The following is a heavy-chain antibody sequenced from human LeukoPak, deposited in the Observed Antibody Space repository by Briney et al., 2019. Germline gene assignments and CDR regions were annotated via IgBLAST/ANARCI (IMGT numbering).Heavy chain of an antibody. CDR1: GFTFSSYY. CDR3: ARTIAQYSNSWLYFYSGLDV. J-gene: IGHJ6*02. Sequence: GGSLRLSCTASGFTFSSYYMSWVRQAPGKGLEWVSYISGGSEDIYYADSVKGRFTISRDNAKSTLYLQMNSLRAEDTAVYYCARTIAQYSNSWLYFYSGLDVWGQGTTVTVSS. D-gene: IGHD6-13*01. CDR2: ISGGSEDI. V-gene: IGHV3-23*01.